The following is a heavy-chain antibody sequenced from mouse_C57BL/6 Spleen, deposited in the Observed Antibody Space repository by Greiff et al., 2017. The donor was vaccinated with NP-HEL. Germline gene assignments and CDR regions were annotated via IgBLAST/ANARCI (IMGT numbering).Heavy chain of an antibody. CDR2: IRNKANGYTT. CDR3: ARYKGTWDWYFDV. CDR1: GFTFTDYY. Sequence: EVKLVESGGGLVQPGGSLSLSCAASGFTFTDYYMSWVRQPPGKALEWLGFIRNKANGYTTEYSASVKGRFTISRDKSQSILYLQMSTLRAEDSAAYYCARYKGTWDWYFDVWGTGTTVTVSS. D-gene: IGHD5-1*01. J-gene: IGHJ1*03. V-gene: IGHV7-3*01.